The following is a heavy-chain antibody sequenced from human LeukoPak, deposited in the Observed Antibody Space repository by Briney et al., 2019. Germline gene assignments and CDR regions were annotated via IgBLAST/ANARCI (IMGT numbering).Heavy chain of an antibody. V-gene: IGHV3-23*01. D-gene: IGHD1-1*01. CDR1: GFTFSSYA. CDR2: ISGSGGST. Sequence: GGSLRLSCAASGFTFSSYAMSWVRQAPGKGLEWVSAISGSGGSTYYADSVKGRFTISRDNSKNTLSLQMNSLRAEDTAVYYCGRKRGVNLYYHYMDVWGKGTTVTVSS. J-gene: IGHJ6*03. CDR3: GRKRGVNLYYHYMDV.